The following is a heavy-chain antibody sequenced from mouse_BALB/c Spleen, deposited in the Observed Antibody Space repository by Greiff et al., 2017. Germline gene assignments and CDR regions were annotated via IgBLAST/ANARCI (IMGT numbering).Heavy chain of an antibody. V-gene: IGHV3-6*02. CDR3: ATPYLSFAY. Sequence: VQLQQSGPGLVKPSQSLSLTCSVTGYSITSGYYWNWIRQFPGNKLEWMGYISYDGSNNYNPSLKNRISITRDTSKNQFFLKLNSVTTEDTATYYCATPYLSFAYWGQGTLVTVSA. CDR1: GYSITSGYY. CDR2: ISYDGSN. J-gene: IGHJ3*01. D-gene: IGHD1-1*01.